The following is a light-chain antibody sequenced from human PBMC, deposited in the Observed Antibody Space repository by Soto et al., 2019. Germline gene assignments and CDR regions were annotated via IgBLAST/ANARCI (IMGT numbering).Light chain of an antibody. V-gene: IGLV1-44*01. J-gene: IGLJ3*02. CDR1: SSNIASNT. CDR3: AAWYDSLNGVV. CDR2: GND. Sequence: QSVLTQPPSASGAPGQRVTISCSGSSSNIASNTLNWYQHLPGTAPKLLIYGNDQRPSGVPDRFSGSKSGTSASLAISGLQSEAEGDYYCAAWYDSLNGVVFGGGTKLTVL.